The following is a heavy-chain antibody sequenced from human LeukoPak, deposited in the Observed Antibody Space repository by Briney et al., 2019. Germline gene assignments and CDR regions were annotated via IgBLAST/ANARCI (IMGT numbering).Heavy chain of an antibody. Sequence: GGSLRLSCAASGFTFRNYWMNWVRQAPGKGLEWVSSISSSSSYIYYADSVKGRFTISRDNAKNSLYLQMNSLRAEDTAVYYCARHKSDIVVVPAAMDLSWYFDLWGRGTLVTVSS. D-gene: IGHD2-2*01. V-gene: IGHV3-21*01. CDR1: GFTFRNYW. CDR2: ISSSSSYI. J-gene: IGHJ2*01. CDR3: ARHKSDIVVVPAAMDLSWYFDL.